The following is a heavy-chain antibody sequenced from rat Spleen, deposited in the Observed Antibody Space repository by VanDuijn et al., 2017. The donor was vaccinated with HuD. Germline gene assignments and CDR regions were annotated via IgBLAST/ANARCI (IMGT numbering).Heavy chain of an antibody. CDR3: ARSRVVFGHYFDY. V-gene: IGHV3-3*01. CDR1: GYSITSSYR. Sequence: EVQLQESGPGLVKPSQSLSLTCSVTGYSITSSYRWNWIRKFPGNKLEWMGYINSAGSTNYNPSLKSRISITRDTSKNQFFLQVNSVTTEDTATYSCARSRVVFGHYFDYWGQGVMVTVSS. CDR2: INSAGST. D-gene: IGHD1-1*01. J-gene: IGHJ2*01.